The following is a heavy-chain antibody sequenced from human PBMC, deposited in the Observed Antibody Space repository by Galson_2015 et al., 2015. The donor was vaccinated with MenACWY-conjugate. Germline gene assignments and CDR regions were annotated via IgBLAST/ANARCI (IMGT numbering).Heavy chain of an antibody. J-gene: IGHJ4*02. Sequence: SLRLSCAASGLTFSRYWMTWVRQAPGKGLEWVANIKKDSSEIHYVDSVKGRSTISRDNDTNSLYLQMNSLRAEDTAVYYCARENTYNYAYAVDYWGQGTLVTVSS. CDR1: GLTFSRYW. D-gene: IGHD5-18*01. CDR3: ARENTYNYAYAVDY. V-gene: IGHV3-7*03. CDR2: IKKDSSEI.